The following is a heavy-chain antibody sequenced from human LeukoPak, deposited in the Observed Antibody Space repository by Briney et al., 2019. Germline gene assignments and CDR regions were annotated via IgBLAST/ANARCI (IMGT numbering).Heavy chain of an antibody. D-gene: IGHD5-24*01. CDR3: ARDLSEMATRVGFDY. J-gene: IGHJ4*02. Sequence: SVKVSCKASGGTFSSYAISWVRQAPGQGLEWMGRIIPIFGIANYAQKFQGRVTTTADKSTSTAYMELSSLRSEDTAVYYCARDLSEMATRVGFDYWGQGTLVTVSS. V-gene: IGHV1-69*04. CDR2: IIPIFGIA. CDR1: GGTFSSYA.